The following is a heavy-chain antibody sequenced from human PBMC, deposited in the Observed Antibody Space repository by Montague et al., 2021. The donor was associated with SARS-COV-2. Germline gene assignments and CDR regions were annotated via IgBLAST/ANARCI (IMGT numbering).Heavy chain of an antibody. CDR1: GFRFNNYG. D-gene: IGHD2-15*01. Sequence: SLRLSCAASGFRFNNYGMSWVRQAPGKGPEWVSFISAGGDKTHYADSVEGRFTVSRDNSKNTLYLQMESLRAEDTAIYFCAKDVAASPYGTSWGYYYYYGFDVWGQGTTVTVSS. V-gene: IGHV3-23*01. CDR2: ISAGGDKT. J-gene: IGHJ6*02. CDR3: AKDVAASPYGTSWGYYYYYGFDV.